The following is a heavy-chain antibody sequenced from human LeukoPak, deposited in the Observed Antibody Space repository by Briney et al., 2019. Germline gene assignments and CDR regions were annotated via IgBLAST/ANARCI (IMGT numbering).Heavy chain of an antibody. J-gene: IGHJ4*02. CDR2: TIPIFGTA. CDR3: ARGSGYCSSTSCYTGRT. Sequence: SVKVSCKASGGTFSSYAISWVRQAPGQGLEWMGGTIPIFGTANYAQKFQGRVTITADESTSTAYMELSSLRSEDTAVYYCARGSGYCSSTSCYTGRTWGQGTLVTVSS. CDR1: GGTFSSYA. V-gene: IGHV1-69*01. D-gene: IGHD2-2*02.